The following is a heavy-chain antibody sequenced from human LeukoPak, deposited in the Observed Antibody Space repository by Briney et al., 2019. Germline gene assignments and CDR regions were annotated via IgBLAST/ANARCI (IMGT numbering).Heavy chain of an antibody. D-gene: IGHD4-23*01. CDR1: GGSISSSSYY. CDR2: IYYRGTT. J-gene: IGHJ4*02. Sequence: SETLSLTCTVSGGSISSSSYYWGWIRQPPGKGLEWIGSIYYRGTTYYNPSLKSRVTISVDTSENQFSLKLSSVTAADTAVYYCARGSPSASRDYGGNSPFDYWGQGTLVTVSS. CDR3: ARGSPSASRDYGGNSPFDY. V-gene: IGHV4-39*01.